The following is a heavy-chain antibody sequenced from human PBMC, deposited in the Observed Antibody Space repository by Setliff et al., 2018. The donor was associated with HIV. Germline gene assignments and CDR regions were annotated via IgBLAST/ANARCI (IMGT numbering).Heavy chain of an antibody. CDR3: ARTIGLLWFGELDS. D-gene: IGHD3-10*01. CDR1: GYTFNNYA. J-gene: IGHJ5*01. V-gene: IGHV1-3*01. CDR2: ITGDNDNT. Sequence: ASVKVSCKASGYTFNNYAMHWVRQAPGQRLEWLGWITGDNDNTKYSEKFKGRVTITRDSSASTAYMELSSLTSEDTAVYYCARTIGLLWFGELDSWGQGTPVTVSS.